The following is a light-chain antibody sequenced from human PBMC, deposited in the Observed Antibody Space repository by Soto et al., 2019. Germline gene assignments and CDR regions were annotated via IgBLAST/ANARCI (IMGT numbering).Light chain of an antibody. CDR3: QQFGTSPLVT. V-gene: IGKV3-20*01. J-gene: IGKJ3*01. CDR2: GVS. CDR1: KSVSTRY. Sequence: EIVLTQSPGTLSLSPGERATLSCRASKSVSTRYLAWYQQKPGQAPRLLIHGVSSRATGIPDRFSGSGSGTDFILTISRLEPDDFAVYYCQQFGTSPLVTFGPGTKVDIK.